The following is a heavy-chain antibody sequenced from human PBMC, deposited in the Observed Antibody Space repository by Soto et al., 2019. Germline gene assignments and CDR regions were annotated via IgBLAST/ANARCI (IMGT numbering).Heavy chain of an antibody. CDR1: GGSFSGYY. J-gene: IGHJ4*02. V-gene: IGHV4-34*01. Sequence: SETLSLTCAVFGGSFSGYYWGWIRQPPGKGLEWIGEINYSGSTYYNPSLKSRVTISVDTSKNQFSLKLSSVTAADTAVYYCARQRRYYYDSSGYPDYWGQGTLVTVSS. CDR3: ARQRRYYYDSSGYPDY. D-gene: IGHD3-22*01. CDR2: INYSGST.